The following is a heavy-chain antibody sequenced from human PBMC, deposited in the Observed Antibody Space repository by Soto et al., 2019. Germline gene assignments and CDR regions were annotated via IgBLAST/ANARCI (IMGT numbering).Heavy chain of an antibody. D-gene: IGHD6-13*01. V-gene: IGHV3-30*18. CDR1: GCTISNFG. CDR3: AKDYQQLVEGENWFDP. CDR2: ISYDGSNK. Sequence: PVRLLRHPKTASGCTISNFGMRRVRKTKGKGLEWVAVISYDGSNKYYADSVKGRFTISRDNSKNTLYLQMNSLRAEDTAVYYCAKDYQQLVEGENWFDPWGQGTLVTVSS. J-gene: IGHJ5*02.